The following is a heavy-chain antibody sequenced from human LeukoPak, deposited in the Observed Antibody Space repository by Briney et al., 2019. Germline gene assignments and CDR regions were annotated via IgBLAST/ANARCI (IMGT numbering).Heavy chain of an antibody. Sequence: PSETLSLTCTVSGGSISSYYWSWIRQPPGKGLEWIGYIYYSGSTNYNPSLKSRVTISVDTSKNQFSLKLSSVTAADTAVYYCARDPYNGGVSGAFDIWGQGTMVTVSS. D-gene: IGHD3-3*01. CDR3: ARDPYNGGVSGAFDI. J-gene: IGHJ3*02. CDR2: IYYSGST. CDR1: GGSISSYY. V-gene: IGHV4-59*01.